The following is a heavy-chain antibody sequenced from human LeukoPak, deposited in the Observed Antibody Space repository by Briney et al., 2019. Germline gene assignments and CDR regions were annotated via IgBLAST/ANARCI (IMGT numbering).Heavy chain of an antibody. D-gene: IGHD1-26*01. V-gene: IGHV4-34*01. CDR3: ARHREWELSRIFDY. CDR1: GGSFSGYY. Sequence: PSETLSLTCAVYGGSFSGYYWSWIRQPPGKGLEWIGEINHSGSTNYNPSLKSRVTISADTSKNQFSLKLSSVTAADTAVYYCARHREWELSRIFDYWGQGTLVTVSS. CDR2: INHSGST. J-gene: IGHJ4*02.